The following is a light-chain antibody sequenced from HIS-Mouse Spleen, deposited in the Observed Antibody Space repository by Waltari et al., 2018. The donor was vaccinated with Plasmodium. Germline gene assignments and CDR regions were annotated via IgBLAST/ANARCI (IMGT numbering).Light chain of an antibody. CDR1: YLGDQY. CDR2: QDS. J-gene: IGLJ2*01. CDR3: QAWDSSTVV. Sequence: SYELTQPPSVSVSPGQTASITCPGDYLGDQYACWYQQNPGQSPGLVSYQDSKRPSGIPERFSGSNSGNTATLTISGTQAMDEADYYCQAWDSSTVVFGGGTKLTVL. V-gene: IGLV3-1*01.